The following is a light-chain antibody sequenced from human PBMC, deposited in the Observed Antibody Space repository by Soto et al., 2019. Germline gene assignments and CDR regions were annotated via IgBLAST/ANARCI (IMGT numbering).Light chain of an antibody. V-gene: IGLV6-57*01. CDR3: QSYDSNNRGV. J-gene: IGLJ3*02. Sequence: NFMLTQPHSVSESPGKTVTISCTRSSGSIASNYVQWYQQRPGSSPTTVIYEDNQRPSGVPDRFSGSIDSSSNSASLTISGLKTEDEADYYCQSYDSNNRGVFGGGTKVTVL. CDR1: SGSIASNY. CDR2: EDN.